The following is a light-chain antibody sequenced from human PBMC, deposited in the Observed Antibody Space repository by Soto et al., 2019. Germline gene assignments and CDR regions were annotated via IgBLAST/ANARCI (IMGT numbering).Light chain of an antibody. CDR3: TSWTTITTMI. V-gene: IGLV2-14*03. J-gene: IGLJ2*01. CDR2: DVN. CDR1: SSDIGAYNF. Sequence: QSALTQPASVSGSPGQSITISCPGTSSDIGAYNFVSWYQQHPGKAPKLMLYDVNIRPSGVSNRFSGSKSGNTASLTISGLQAEDEADYYCTSWTTITTMIFGGGTKVTVL.